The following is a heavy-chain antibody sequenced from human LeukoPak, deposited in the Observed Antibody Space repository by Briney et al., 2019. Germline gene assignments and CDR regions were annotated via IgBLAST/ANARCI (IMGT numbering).Heavy chain of an antibody. CDR2: IYYSGST. V-gene: IGHV4-39*07. Sequence: SETLSLTCTVSGGSISSSSYYWGWIRQPPGKGLEWIGSIYYSGSTYYNPSLKSRVTISVDTSKNQLSLKLSSVTAADTAVYFCARGPYSYDSSGAFDIWGQGTMVTVSS. J-gene: IGHJ3*02. CDR1: GGSISSSSYY. CDR3: ARGPYSYDSSGAFDI. D-gene: IGHD3-22*01.